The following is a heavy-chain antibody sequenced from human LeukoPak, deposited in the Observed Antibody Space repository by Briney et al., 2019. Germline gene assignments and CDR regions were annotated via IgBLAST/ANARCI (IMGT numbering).Heavy chain of an antibody. J-gene: IGHJ4*02. CDR1: GFTFSSYG. Sequence: PGGSLRLSCAASGFTFSSYGMHWVRQAPGKGLEWVAFIRYDGSNKYYADSVKGRFTISRDNSKNTLYLQMNSLRAEDTAVYYCAKDRLGSSFSFDYWGQGTLVTVSS. V-gene: IGHV3-30*02. CDR2: IRYDGSNK. D-gene: IGHD6-6*01. CDR3: AKDRLGSSFSFDY.